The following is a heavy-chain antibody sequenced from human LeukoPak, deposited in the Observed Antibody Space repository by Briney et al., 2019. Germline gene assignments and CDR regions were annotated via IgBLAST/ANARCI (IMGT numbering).Heavy chain of an antibody. CDR3: ARSHDYTNYVGP. CDR1: GYTFTGYY. CDR2: INPNGGGT. Sequence: ASVKVSCKASGYTFTGYYIHWVRLAPGQGLEWMGWINPNGGGTNYAQKFQGRVTMTRDTSISTAYLDLSSLGSDDTAVYYCARSHDYTNYVGPWGQGTLVTVSS. V-gene: IGHV1-2*02. J-gene: IGHJ5*02. D-gene: IGHD4-11*01.